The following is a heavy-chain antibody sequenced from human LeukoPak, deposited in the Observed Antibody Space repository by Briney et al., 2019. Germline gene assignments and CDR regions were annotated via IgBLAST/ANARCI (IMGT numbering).Heavy chain of an antibody. J-gene: IGHJ4*02. CDR3: ARFDGYGVRLDY. CDR2: SGAYNGNT. V-gene: IGHV1-18*01. D-gene: IGHD5-24*01. Sequence: AAVRASCTASGYTFTSYGISWVRQAPGQGREWMGWSGAYNGNTNYAQKLQGRVTMTTDTSTSTAYMELRSLRSDDTAVYYCARFDGYGVRLDYWGQGTLVTVSS. CDR1: GYTFTSYG.